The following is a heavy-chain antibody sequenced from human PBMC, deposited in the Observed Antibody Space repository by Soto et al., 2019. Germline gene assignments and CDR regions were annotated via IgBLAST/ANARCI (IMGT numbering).Heavy chain of an antibody. CDR1: GFTFDDYA. D-gene: IGHD6-19*01. CDR2: ISWNSETI. V-gene: IGHV3-9*01. CDR3: AKAGYNSGWYDAFDI. Sequence: GGSLRLSCAASGFTFDDYAMHWVRQPPGKGLEWVSGISWNSETIGYADSVKGRFTISRDNAKNSLYLQMNSLRAEDTALYYCAKAGYNSGWYDAFDIWGQGTMVPVSS. J-gene: IGHJ3*02.